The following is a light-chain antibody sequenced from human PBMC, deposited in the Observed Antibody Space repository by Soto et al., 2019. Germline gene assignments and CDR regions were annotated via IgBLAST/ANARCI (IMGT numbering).Light chain of an antibody. CDR2: GAS. CDR1: QSINSRY. Sequence: VLTQSPGTLSLSPGESATLSCRTSQSINSRYLAWYQQNPGQPPRLLIYGASSRASGIPDRFSGSGSGTDFTLNISRLEPEDFAEYYCQQYNSSPRTFGQGTKVEIK. CDR3: QQYNSSPRT. J-gene: IGKJ1*01. V-gene: IGKV3-20*01.